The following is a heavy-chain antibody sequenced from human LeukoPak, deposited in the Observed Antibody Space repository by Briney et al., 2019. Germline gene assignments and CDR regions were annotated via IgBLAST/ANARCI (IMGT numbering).Heavy chain of an antibody. CDR3: ARAEPAYDILTGYYAAGAFDI. D-gene: IGHD3-9*01. J-gene: IGHJ3*02. CDR1: GFTFSSYG. V-gene: IGHV3-33*01. Sequence: PGGSLRLSCAASGFTFSSYGMHWVRQAPGKGLEWVAVIWYDGSNKYYADSVKGRFTISRDNSKNTLYLQMNSLRAEDTAVYYCARAEPAYDILTGYYAAGAFDIWGQGTMVTVSS. CDR2: IWYDGSNK.